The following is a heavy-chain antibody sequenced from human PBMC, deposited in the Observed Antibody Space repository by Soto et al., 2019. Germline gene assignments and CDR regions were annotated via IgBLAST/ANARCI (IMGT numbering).Heavy chain of an antibody. D-gene: IGHD2-2*01. CDR1: GGSISGYY. Sequence: SETLSLTCNVSGGSISGYYWSWIRQAPGKGLQWIGYIFHTGSTSYNPSLRSRVTISVDTSKNQFSLNMNSVTAADTVVYYCTTVLRYASGWRYLVSWGQGTVVTGSS. J-gene: IGHJ4*02. V-gene: IGHV4-59*01. CDR3: TTVLRYASGWRYLVS. CDR2: IFHTGST.